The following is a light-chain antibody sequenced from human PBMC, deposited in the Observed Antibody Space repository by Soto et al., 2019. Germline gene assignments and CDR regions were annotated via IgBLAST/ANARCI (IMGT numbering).Light chain of an antibody. CDR3: SSYTTSNTRQIV. CDR2: DVT. J-gene: IGLJ1*01. V-gene: IGLV2-14*03. Sequence: QSVLTQPASVSGSPGQSITISCTGTSSDVGGYNYVSWYQHHPGKAPKLIIYDVTSRPSGVSIRFPGSKSDNTASLTISGLQPEDEADYHCSSYTTSNTRQIVFGTGTKVTVL. CDR1: SSDVGGYNY.